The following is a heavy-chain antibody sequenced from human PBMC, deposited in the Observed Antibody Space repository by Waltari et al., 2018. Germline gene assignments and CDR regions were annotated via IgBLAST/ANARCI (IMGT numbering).Heavy chain of an antibody. CDR3: ARRSGHCDGTTCSAGWFDP. V-gene: IGHV1-69-2*01. D-gene: IGHD2-2*01. Sequence: EIRLLQSGAEVKKPGATVKISCKASGNSLSDNYNHWVQQVPGKGLEWIGRMDPEDGETIDAEKFEDRVTLTADCATETAYLELSRLSSDDTATYYCARRSGHCDGTTCSAGWFDPWGQGTLVKVSS. CDR2: MDPEDGET. CDR1: GNSLSDNY. J-gene: IGHJ5*02.